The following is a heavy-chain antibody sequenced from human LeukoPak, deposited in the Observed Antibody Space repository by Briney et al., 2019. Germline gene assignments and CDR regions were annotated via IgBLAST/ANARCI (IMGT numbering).Heavy chain of an antibody. CDR2: ISRSGDNT. CDR3: AKAGANWFDP. J-gene: IGHJ5*02. Sequence: GGSLRLSCTASGFTFSGYAMSCVRQAPGKGLQWVSTISRSGDNTYYPDSVRGRFTISRDNSKNTLYVQMNSLRAEDTAIYYSAKAGANWFDPWGQGTLVTVSS. D-gene: IGHD3-10*01. CDR1: GFTFSGYA. V-gene: IGHV3-23*01.